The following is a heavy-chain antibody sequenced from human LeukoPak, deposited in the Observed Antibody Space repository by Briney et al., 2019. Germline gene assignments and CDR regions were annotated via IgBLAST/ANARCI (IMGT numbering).Heavy chain of an antibody. V-gene: IGHV1-18*01. CDR2: ISAYNGNA. Sequence: ASVKVSCKASGYTLTSYGISWVRQASGQGLEWMGWISAYNGNANYAQKLQGRVTMTTDTSTSTAYVELRSLRSDDTAVYYCAREDLGSSSSDYWGQGTLVTVSS. J-gene: IGHJ4*02. D-gene: IGHD6-6*01. CDR3: AREDLGSSSSDY. CDR1: GYTLTSYG.